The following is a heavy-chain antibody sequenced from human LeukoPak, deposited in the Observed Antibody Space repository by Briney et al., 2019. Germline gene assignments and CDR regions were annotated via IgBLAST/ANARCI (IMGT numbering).Heavy chain of an antibody. D-gene: IGHD2-8*01. V-gene: IGHV3-30*18. CDR3: AKAEAYCTNGVCYGGFDY. J-gene: IGHJ4*02. Sequence: GGSLRLFCAACGFTFSSYGVHGAREAPGKGLEGGAVISYEGSNKYYADSVKGRFPISRDNSKNPLYLQMNSLRAEDKAVYYCAKAEAYCTNGVCYGGFDYWGQGTLVTVSS. CDR2: ISYEGSNK. CDR1: GFTFSSYG.